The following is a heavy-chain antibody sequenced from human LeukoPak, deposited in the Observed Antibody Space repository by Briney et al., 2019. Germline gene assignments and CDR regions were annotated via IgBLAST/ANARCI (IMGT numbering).Heavy chain of an antibody. J-gene: IGHJ4*02. CDR1: GGSINNYY. CDR3: ARGGYYDSSGLYFFDY. CDR2: IYTSGST. Sequence: SELLSLTCTVSGGSINNYYWSWIRQPAGKGLEWIGRIYTSGSTNYNPSLKSRVTMSVDTSKNQFSLKLSSVTAADTAVYYCARGGYYDSSGLYFFDYWGQVTTVTVSS. V-gene: IGHV4-4*07. D-gene: IGHD3-22*01.